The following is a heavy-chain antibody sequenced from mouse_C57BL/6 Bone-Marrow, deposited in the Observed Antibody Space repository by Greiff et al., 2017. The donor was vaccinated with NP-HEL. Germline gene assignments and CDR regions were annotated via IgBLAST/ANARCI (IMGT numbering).Heavy chain of an antibody. CDR2: IYPGDGDT. CDR1: GYAFSSSW. D-gene: IGHD4-1*01. CDR3: AKNWDDFDY. J-gene: IGHJ2*01. Sequence: VMLVESGPELVKPGASVKISCKASGYAFSSSWMNWVKQRPGKGLEWIGRIYPGDGDTNYNGKFKGKATLTADKSSSTAYMQLSSLTSEDSAVYFCAKNWDDFDYWGQGTTLTVSS. V-gene: IGHV1-82*01.